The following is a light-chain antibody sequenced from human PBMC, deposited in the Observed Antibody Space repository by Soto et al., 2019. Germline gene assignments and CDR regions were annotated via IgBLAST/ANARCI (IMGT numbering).Light chain of an antibody. CDR2: GAS. V-gene: IGKV3-15*01. J-gene: IGKJ1*01. CDR3: QQYFEGPPMT. Sequence: VMTQSPATLSVSPGERATLSCWASETVATNLAWYQQKPGQTPRLLISGASTRAAGISDRFRGSGSGTEFTLPISSLLSEDSAIYYCQQYFEGPPMTFGQGTQVEI. CDR1: ETVATN.